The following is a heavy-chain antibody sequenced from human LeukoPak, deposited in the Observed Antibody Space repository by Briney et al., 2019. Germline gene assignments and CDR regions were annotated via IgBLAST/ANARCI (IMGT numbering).Heavy chain of an antibody. CDR3: ARGDGYGMDY. CDR1: GFTFSSFW. Sequence: GGSLRLSCAASGFTFSSFWMHWVRQAPGKGPVWVSRINHDGSSTTYADSVKGRFTISRDNAKNTLYLQMNSLRAEDMAVYYCARGDGYGMDYWGQGTRVTASS. D-gene: IGHD5-24*01. V-gene: IGHV3-74*01. CDR2: INHDGSST. J-gene: IGHJ4*02.